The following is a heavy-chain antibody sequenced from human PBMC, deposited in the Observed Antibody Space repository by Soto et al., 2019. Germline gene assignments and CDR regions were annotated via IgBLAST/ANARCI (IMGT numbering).Heavy chain of an antibody. CDR3: ARYQKGPFDY. J-gene: IGHJ4*02. CDR2: IYYTGST. V-gene: IGHV4-30-4*01. CDR1: GGSISSGDYY. D-gene: IGHD2-2*01. Sequence: SETRSITCTVSGGSISSGDYYWSWIRQPPGKGLEWIGYIYYTGSTYYNPSLKSRLTISVDTSKNQFSLKLTSVTAADTAVYFCARYQKGPFDYWGQGTLVTVSS.